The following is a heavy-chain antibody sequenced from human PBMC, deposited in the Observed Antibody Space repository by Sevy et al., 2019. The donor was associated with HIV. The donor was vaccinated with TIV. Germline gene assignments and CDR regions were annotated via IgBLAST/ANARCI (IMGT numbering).Heavy chain of an antibody. CDR1: GFTFSTSA. J-gene: IGHJ3*02. CDR2: ISYDGSHK. D-gene: IGHD5-18*01. Sequence: GESLKISCAASGFTFSTSAMHWVRQAPGKGLEWVAVISYDGSHKYYGNSVKGRFTLSRDNSKNTLYLQMNSLRAEDTAVYYCARVPIQLGAFDIWGQGTMVTVSS. CDR3: ARVPIQLGAFDI. V-gene: IGHV3-30*04.